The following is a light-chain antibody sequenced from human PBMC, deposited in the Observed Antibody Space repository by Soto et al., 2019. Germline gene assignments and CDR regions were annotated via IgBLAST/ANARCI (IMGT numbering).Light chain of an antibody. CDR1: PGISNS. CDR2: DAY. V-gene: IGKV1-33*01. CDR3: HQYNNYPFP. Sequence: DIQMTQSPASLSASVGDTITITCRASPGISNSLNWYQLKPGEAPKLLIYDAYYLATGVPSRFSGGGSGTHFTFTVSSLQTEDIATYYCHQYNNYPFPFGPGTKVDLK. J-gene: IGKJ3*01.